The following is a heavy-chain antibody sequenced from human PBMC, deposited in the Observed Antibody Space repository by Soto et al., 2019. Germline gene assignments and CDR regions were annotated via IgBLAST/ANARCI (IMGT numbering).Heavy chain of an antibody. D-gene: IGHD2-21*02. V-gene: IGHV3-23*01. Sequence: GGSLRLSCAASGFTFGNYAMNWVRQAPGKGLEWISSMSDPGTSTYYANSVKGRFSMSRDNSKNTLFLQMNRLRADDTAVYFCAKSLVTPSDAFDLWGRGTLVTVSS. CDR2: MSDPGTST. CDR3: AKSLVTPSDAFDL. CDR1: GFTFGNYA. J-gene: IGHJ3*01.